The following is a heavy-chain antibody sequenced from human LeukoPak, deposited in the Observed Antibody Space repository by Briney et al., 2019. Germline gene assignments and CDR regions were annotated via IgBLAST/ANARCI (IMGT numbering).Heavy chain of an antibody. V-gene: IGHV3-48*02. CDR1: GFTFSSYH. D-gene: IGHD3-22*01. CDR3: ARSTFSFDSSGYFDY. J-gene: IGHJ4*02. CDR2: ISSSGSPT. Sequence: GGSLRLSCAASGFTFSSYHMNWIRQAPGRGLGWVSYISSSGSPTHYADSVKGRFTISRDNAKNSLYLQMTSLRDEDTAVYYCARSTFSFDSSGYFDYWGQGTLVTVSS.